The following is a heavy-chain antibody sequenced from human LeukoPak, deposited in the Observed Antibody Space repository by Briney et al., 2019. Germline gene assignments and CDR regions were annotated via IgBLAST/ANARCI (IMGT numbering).Heavy chain of an antibody. J-gene: IGHJ4*02. Sequence: GESLKISCKGSGYSFTSYWIGWVRQMPGKGLEWMGIIYPGDSDTRYSPSFQGQVTISADKSISTAYLQWSSLKASDTAMYYCAAVPDPSTHYSSGWGSYWGQGTLVTVSS. CDR1: GYSFTSYW. CDR2: IYPGDSDT. CDR3: AAVPDPSTHYSSGWGSY. D-gene: IGHD6-19*01. V-gene: IGHV5-51*01.